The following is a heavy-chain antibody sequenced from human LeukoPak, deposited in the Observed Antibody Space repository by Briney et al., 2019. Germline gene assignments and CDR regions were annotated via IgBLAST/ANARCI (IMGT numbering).Heavy chain of an antibody. Sequence: SETLSLTCAVYGGSFSGYYWSWIRQPPGKGLGWIGEINHSGSTNYNPSLKSRVTISVDTSKNQFSLKLSSVTAADTAVYYCARGWTTWLLLLWGQGTLVTVSS. CDR3: ARGWTTWLLLL. J-gene: IGHJ4*02. V-gene: IGHV4-34*01. D-gene: IGHD3-22*01. CDR1: GGSFSGYY. CDR2: INHSGST.